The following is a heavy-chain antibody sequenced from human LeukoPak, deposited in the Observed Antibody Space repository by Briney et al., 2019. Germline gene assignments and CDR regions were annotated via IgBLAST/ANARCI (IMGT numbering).Heavy chain of an antibody. V-gene: IGHV4-39*01. CDR3: ARLEGGCCSSITCRGAADIVDY. CDR2: VSHSGST. Sequence: SETLSLTCAVSGGSTNSSSYYWGWIRQPPGKGLEWIGSVSHSGSTYYSPSLQSRVTISVDTSKNQFSLKLRSVTAADTAVYYCARLEGGCCSSITCRGAADIVDYWGQGSLATVST. J-gene: IGHJ4*02. CDR1: GGSTNSSSYY. D-gene: IGHD2-2*01.